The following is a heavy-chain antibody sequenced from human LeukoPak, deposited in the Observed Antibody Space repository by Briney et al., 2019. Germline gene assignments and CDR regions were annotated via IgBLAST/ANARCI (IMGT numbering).Heavy chain of an antibody. D-gene: IGHD2-15*01. Sequence: SETLSLTCTVSGGSLSSYYWSWLRQPPGKGLEWIGYIYYSGSTNYNPSLKSRVTISVDTSNNQFSLKLSSVTAADTAVYYCARGSFCSGGSCYCDLDYWGQGTLVTVSS. CDR3: ARGSFCSGGSCYCDLDY. V-gene: IGHV4-59*01. CDR2: IYYSGST. CDR1: GGSLSSYY. J-gene: IGHJ4*02.